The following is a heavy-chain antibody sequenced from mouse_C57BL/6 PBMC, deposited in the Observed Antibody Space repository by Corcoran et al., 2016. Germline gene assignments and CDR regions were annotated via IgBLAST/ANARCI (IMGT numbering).Heavy chain of an antibody. CDR1: GYTFTTYG. V-gene: IGHV9-3*01. J-gene: IGHJ1*03. Sequence: QIQLVQSGPELKKPGETVKISCKASGYTFTTYGMSWVKQAPGKGLKWMGWINTYSGVPTYADDFKGRFAFSLETSASTAYLQINNLKNEDTATYFCARPRLRYFDVWGTGTTVTVSS. CDR3: ARPRLRYFDV. CDR2: INTYSGVP.